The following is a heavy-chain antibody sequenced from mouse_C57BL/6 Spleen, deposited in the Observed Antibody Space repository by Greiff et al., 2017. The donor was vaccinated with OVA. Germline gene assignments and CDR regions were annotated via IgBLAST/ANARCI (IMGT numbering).Heavy chain of an antibody. Sequence: EVMLVESGGGLVKPGGSLKLSCAASGFTFSDYGMHWVRQAPEKGLEWVAYISSGSSTIYYADTVKGRFTISRDNAKNTLFLQMTSLRSEDTAMYYCARDSSGYPAWFAYWGQGTLVTVSA. CDR3: ARDSSGYPAWFAY. CDR1: GFTFSDYG. D-gene: IGHD3-2*02. CDR2: ISSGSSTI. V-gene: IGHV5-17*01. J-gene: IGHJ3*01.